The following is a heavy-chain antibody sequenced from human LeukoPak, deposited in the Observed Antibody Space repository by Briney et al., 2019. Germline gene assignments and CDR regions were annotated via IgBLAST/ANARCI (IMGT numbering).Heavy chain of an antibody. CDR2: IYSSGST. Sequence: SETLPLTCTVSGGSISSYYWSWIRLPAGKGLEWIGRIYSSGSTNYNPSLESRVTMSVDTSKNQFSLKLNSVTAADTAVYYCARLDYGGNSNDYWGQGTLVTVSS. CDR1: GGSISSYY. D-gene: IGHD4-23*01. J-gene: IGHJ4*02. CDR3: ARLDYGGNSNDY. V-gene: IGHV4-4*07.